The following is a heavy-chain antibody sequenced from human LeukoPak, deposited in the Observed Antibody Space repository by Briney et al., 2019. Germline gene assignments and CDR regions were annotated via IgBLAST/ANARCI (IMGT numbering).Heavy chain of an antibody. V-gene: IGHV1-24*01. CDR1: GYTLTELS. J-gene: IGHJ3*02. CDR2: FDPEDGET. Sequence: ASVKVSCKVSGYTLTELSMYWVRQAPGKGLEWMGGFDPEDGETIYAQKFQGRVTMTEDTSTDTAYMELSSLRSEDTAVYYCATRPGRTDAFDIWGQGTMVTVSS. CDR3: ATRPGRTDAFDI. D-gene: IGHD1-1*01.